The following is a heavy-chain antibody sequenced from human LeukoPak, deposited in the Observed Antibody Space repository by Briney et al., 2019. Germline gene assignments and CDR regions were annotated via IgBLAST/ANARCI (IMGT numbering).Heavy chain of an antibody. Sequence: PGGSLRLSCAASGFTFSTYAMSWVRQAPGKGLEWVSVISGSDGSTYYAGSVKGRFTISRDNSKNTLYLQMNSLRAEDTAVYYCAKARSGSSASCYNYWGQGTLVTVSS. CDR2: ISGSDGST. CDR3: AKARSGSSASCYNY. J-gene: IGHJ4*02. D-gene: IGHD2-2*01. V-gene: IGHV3-23*01. CDR1: GFTFSTYA.